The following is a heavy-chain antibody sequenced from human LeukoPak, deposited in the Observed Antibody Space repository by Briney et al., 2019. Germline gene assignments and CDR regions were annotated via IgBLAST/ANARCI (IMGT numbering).Heavy chain of an antibody. J-gene: IGHJ6*02. V-gene: IGHV3-23*01. Sequence: GGSLRLSCAASGFTFSSYAMHWVRQAPGKGLEWVSAISGSGGSTYYADSVKGRFTISRDNSKNTLYLQMNSLRAEDTAVYYCAKVGCSGGSCYSGVRSYYYYGMDVWGQGTTVTVSS. CDR1: GFTFSSYA. D-gene: IGHD2-15*01. CDR3: AKVGCSGGSCYSGVRSYYYYGMDV. CDR2: ISGSGGST.